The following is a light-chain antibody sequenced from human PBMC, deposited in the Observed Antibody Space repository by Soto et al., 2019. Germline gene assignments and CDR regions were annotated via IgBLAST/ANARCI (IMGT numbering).Light chain of an antibody. V-gene: IGLV2-14*02. Sequence: QSALTQPASVSGSPGQSITISCAGGGSDIGANNLVSWYQQHPGTVPRLLIFEVTKRPTGISSRFSGSKSGNTASLTISGLRAEDEADYYCSSYTNDMSVVFGGGTK. CDR3: SSYTNDMSVV. CDR1: GSDIGANNL. CDR2: EVT. J-gene: IGLJ2*01.